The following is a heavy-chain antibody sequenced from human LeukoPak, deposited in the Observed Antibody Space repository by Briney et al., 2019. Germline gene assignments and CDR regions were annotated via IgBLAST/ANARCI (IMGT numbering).Heavy chain of an antibody. CDR3: ARTLVASSTSDY. J-gene: IGHJ4*02. Sequence: HPGRSLRLSCAASGFTFDDYAMHWVRQAPGKGLEWVSGISWNSGSIGYADSVKGRFTISRDNAKNSLYLQMNSLRAEDTALYYCARTLVASSTSDYWGQGTLVTVSS. D-gene: IGHD2-15*01. CDR2: ISWNSGSI. CDR1: GFTFDDYA. V-gene: IGHV3-9*01.